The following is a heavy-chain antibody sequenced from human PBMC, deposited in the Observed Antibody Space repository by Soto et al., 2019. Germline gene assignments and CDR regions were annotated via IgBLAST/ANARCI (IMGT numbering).Heavy chain of an antibody. Sequence: QVQVVESGGSVVQPGRCLRLSCAASGLTFSSYGMHWVRQAPGKGLEWVAVIWYDGSNKYDEDSVKGGFTISRDNSKNTLYLQMNSLRAGDTAVYYCARDGGHFPSSCFYRPFDYWGQGTLVTASS. J-gene: IGHJ4*02. D-gene: IGHD6-13*01. CDR1: GLTFSSYG. V-gene: IGHV3-33*01. CDR2: IWYDGSNK. CDR3: ARDGGHFPSSCFYRPFDY.